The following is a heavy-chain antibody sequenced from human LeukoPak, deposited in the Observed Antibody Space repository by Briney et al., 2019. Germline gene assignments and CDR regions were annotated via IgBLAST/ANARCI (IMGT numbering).Heavy chain of an antibody. CDR3: AKEQGSGSYFDY. D-gene: IGHD3-10*01. CDR2: IQYDGSNK. J-gene: IGHJ4*02. V-gene: IGHV3-30*02. CDR1: EFTFSNYG. Sequence: GGSLRLSCAASEFTFSNYGMHWVRQAPGKGLEGVAFIQYDGSNKFYGNSVKGRFTISRDTSKNTLYLQMNSLRAEDTAVYYCAKEQGSGSYFDYWGQGTLVTVSS.